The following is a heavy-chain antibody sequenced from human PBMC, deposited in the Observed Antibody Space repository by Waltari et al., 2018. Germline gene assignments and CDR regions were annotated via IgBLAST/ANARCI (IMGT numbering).Heavy chain of an antibody. V-gene: IGHV3-64D*06. CDR3: VKCRDSGSYWRGGFDY. D-gene: IGHD1-26*01. CDR1: GFTFSTYS. Sequence: EVQLVESGGGLVQPGGSLRLSCSASGFTFSTYSMHWVRQAPGKGLEYVSVISSKGGSTYYADSVKGRFTISRDNSKNTLYLQMSSLRAEDTAVYYCVKCRDSGSYWRGGFDYWGQGTLVTVSS. CDR2: ISSKGGST. J-gene: IGHJ4*02.